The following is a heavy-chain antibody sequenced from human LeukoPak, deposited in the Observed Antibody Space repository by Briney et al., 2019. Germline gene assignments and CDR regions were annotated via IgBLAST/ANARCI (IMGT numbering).Heavy chain of an antibody. V-gene: IGHV3-66*01. CDR3: ARDNYYYYMDV. Sequence: PGGSLRLSCAASGFTFSSYGMSWVRQAPGKGLEWVSVTYSGGSTYYADSVKGRFTISRDNSKNTVYLQMNSLRAEDTAVYYCARDNYYYYMDVWGKGTTVTISS. CDR1: GFTFSSYG. J-gene: IGHJ6*03. CDR2: TYSGGST.